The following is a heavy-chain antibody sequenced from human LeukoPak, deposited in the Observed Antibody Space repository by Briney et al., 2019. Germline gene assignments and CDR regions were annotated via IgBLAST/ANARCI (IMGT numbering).Heavy chain of an antibody. CDR3: VRDHAYAFDM. V-gene: IGHV3-48*01. D-gene: IGHD3-16*01. J-gene: IGHJ3*02. CDR2: ITGKSDTI. Sequence: GGSLRLSCAASAFIFSNYPMYWVRQAPGKGLEWVSYITGKSDTIYYADSVKGRFIISRDNAKNSLYLQMNSLKAEDTAIYYCVRDHAYAFDMWGQGTRVTVSS. CDR1: AFIFSNYP.